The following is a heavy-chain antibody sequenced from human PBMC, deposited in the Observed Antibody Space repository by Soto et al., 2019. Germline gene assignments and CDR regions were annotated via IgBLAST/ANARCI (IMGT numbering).Heavy chain of an antibody. CDR1: GGSISSGDYY. V-gene: IGHV4-30-4*01. D-gene: IGHD2-15*01. CDR2: IYHSGST. Sequence: SETLSLTCTVSGGSISSGDYYWSWIRQPPGKGLELIGYIYHSGSTYYNPSLKSRVTISIDTSKNQFSLKLSSVTAADTAVYYCARDGGYCSGGSCYRFDPGGQGTLVTVSS. J-gene: IGHJ5*02. CDR3: ARDGGYCSGGSCYRFDP.